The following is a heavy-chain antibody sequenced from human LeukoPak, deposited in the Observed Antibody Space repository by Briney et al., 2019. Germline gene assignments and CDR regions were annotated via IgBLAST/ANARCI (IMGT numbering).Heavy chain of an antibody. Sequence: GGSLRLSCAASGFTFSSYGMHWVRQAPGKGLEWVAFIRYDGNNKLYADSVKGRFTISRDNSKNTLYLQMNSLGAEDTAVYYCARDGAVTTTSYFDYWGQGTLVTVSS. CDR1: GFTFSSYG. CDR3: ARDGAVTTTSYFDY. CDR2: IRYDGNNK. D-gene: IGHD4-17*01. J-gene: IGHJ4*02. V-gene: IGHV3-30*02.